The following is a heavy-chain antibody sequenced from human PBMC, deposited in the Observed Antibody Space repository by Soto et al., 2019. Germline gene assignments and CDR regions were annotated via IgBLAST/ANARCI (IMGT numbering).Heavy chain of an antibody. CDR3: ARGGFYKQLVRGAFDI. J-gene: IGHJ3*02. D-gene: IGHD6-6*01. CDR2: IYYSGST. CDR1: GGSISSGGYY. V-gene: IGHV4-31*03. Sequence: SETLSLTCTVSGGSISSGGYYWSWIRQHPGKGLEWIGYIYYSGSTYYNPSLKSRVTISVDTSKNQFSLKLSSVTAADTAVYYCARGGFYKQLVRGAFDIWGQGTMVTVSS.